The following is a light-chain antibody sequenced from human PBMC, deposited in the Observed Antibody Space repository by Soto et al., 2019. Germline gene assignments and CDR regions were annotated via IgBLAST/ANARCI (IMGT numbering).Light chain of an antibody. V-gene: IGKV1-5*01. CDR1: QSISSW. CDR3: QHYNSYSEA. Sequence: DIQMNQSASTLSASEGDRVTITCRASQSISSWLAWYQQKPGKAPNLLIYDASSLESGVPSRFSGGGSGTEFTLTISSLQPDDFATYYCQHYNSYSEAFGQLTNVDTK. CDR2: DAS. J-gene: IGKJ1*01.